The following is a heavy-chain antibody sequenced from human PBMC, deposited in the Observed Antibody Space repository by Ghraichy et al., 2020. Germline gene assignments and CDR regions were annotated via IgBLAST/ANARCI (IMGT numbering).Heavy chain of an antibody. Sequence: GGSLRLSCAASGFTFSSYTMNWVRQAPGKGLEWVSSISSKSSYIYYADSVKGRFTISRDNAKNSLYLQMNSLRADDTAVYYCARERLYYYDNSGHYYFDYCVQGTLVTVSS. V-gene: IGHV3-21*01. CDR1: GFTFSSYT. D-gene: IGHD3-22*01. CDR2: ISSKSSYI. J-gene: IGHJ4*02. CDR3: ARERLYYYDNSGHYYFDY.